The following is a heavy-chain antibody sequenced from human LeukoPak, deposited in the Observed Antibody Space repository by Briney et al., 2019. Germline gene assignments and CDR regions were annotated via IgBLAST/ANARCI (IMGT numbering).Heavy chain of an antibody. V-gene: IGHV3-21*01. D-gene: IGHD3-16*02. J-gene: IGHJ4*02. CDR3: ARDNWGMGLRPTYYDYVWGSYRYLRGDYFDY. Sequence: KSGGSLRLSCAASGFTFSSYSMNWVRQAPGKGLEWVSSISSSSSYIYYADSVKGRFTISRDNAKNSLYLQMNSLRAEDTAVYYCARDNWGMGLRPTYYDYVWGSYRYLRGDYFDYWGQGTLVTVSS. CDR1: GFTFSSYS. CDR2: ISSSSSYI.